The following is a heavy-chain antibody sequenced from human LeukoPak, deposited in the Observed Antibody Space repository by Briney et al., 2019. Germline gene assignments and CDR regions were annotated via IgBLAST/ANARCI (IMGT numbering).Heavy chain of an antibody. CDR2: INPDGSTT. Sequence: GGSLRLSCAASRFTLSSYWMHWVRQFPGKGLVWVSRINPDGSTTTYADSVKGRFTISRDNSKNTLYLQMNSLRAEDTAVYYCARQTLVDDAFDIWGQGTMVTVSS. CDR3: ARQTLVDDAFDI. V-gene: IGHV3-74*01. D-gene: IGHD2-2*01. J-gene: IGHJ3*02. CDR1: RFTLSSYW.